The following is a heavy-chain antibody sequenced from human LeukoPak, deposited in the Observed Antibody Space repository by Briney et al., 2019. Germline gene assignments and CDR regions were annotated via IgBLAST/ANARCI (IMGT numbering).Heavy chain of an antibody. J-gene: IGHJ6*03. CDR1: GFTFNGYW. D-gene: IGHD2-2*01. V-gene: IGHV3-48*03. CDR2: ISSSGSTI. CDR3: ARGKVVVVPAAMGNYYMDV. Sequence: GGSLRLSCAASGFTFNGYWMTWVRQAPGKGLEWVSYISSSGSTIYYADPVKGRFTISRDNAKNSLYLQMNSLRAEDTAVYYCARGKVVVVPAAMGNYYMDVWGKGTTVTVSS.